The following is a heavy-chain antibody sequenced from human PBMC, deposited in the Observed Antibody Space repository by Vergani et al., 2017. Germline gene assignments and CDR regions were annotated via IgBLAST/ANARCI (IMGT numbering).Heavy chain of an antibody. Sequence: QVQLVQSGAEVKKPGSSVKVSCKASGGTFSRYTISWVRQAPGQGLEWMGRIIPILGIPNYAQKFQGRVTITADESTSTAYMELSSLRSEDTAVYYCARDRELLRYYYYYGMDVWGQGTTVTVSS. V-gene: IGHV1-69*08. CDR2: IIPILGIP. D-gene: IGHD1-26*01. CDR1: GGTFSRYT. CDR3: ARDRELLRYYYYYGMDV. J-gene: IGHJ6*02.